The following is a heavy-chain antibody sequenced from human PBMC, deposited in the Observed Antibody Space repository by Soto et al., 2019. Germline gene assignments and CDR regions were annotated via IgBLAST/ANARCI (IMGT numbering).Heavy chain of an antibody. CDR3: EKEDGAGFKS. CDR1: GGDLTNSG. D-gene: IGHD1-26*01. Sequence: QVHLVQSGAEMKKPGSSVKVSCKVSGGDLTNSGISWVRQAPGQGLEWMGGIFPLLGMVDYSQKFQGRVTITADESTNTAYMDLGSLRSDDTAVYYCEKEDGAGFKSWGQGTLVIVSS. CDR2: IFPLLGMV. V-gene: IGHV1-69*04. J-gene: IGHJ4*02.